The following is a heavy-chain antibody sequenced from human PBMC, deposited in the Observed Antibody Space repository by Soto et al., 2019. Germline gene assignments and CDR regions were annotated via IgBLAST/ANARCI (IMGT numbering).Heavy chain of an antibody. CDR3: ARVGGFGATTIDY. CDR2: IYYSGST. V-gene: IGHV4-59*08. CDR1: GGSISSYY. D-gene: IGHD3-10*01. J-gene: IGHJ4*02. Sequence: SETLSLTCTVSGGSISSYYWSWIRQPPGKGLECIGYIYYSGSTNYNPSLKSRVTISVDTSKNQFSLKLSSVTAADTAVYYCARVGGFGATTIDYWGQGTLVTVS.